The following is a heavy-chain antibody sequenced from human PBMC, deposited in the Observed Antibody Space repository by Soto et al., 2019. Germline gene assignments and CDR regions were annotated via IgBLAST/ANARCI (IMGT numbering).Heavy chain of an antibody. J-gene: IGHJ6*02. CDR3: AKDMGYMAPRYYYYYGMDV. Sequence: GGSLRLSCAASGFTFSSYGMHWVRQAPGKGLEWVAVISYDGSNKYYADSVKGRFTISRDNSKNTLYLQMNSLRAEDTAVYYCAKDMGYMAPRYYYYYGMDVWGQGTTVTASS. CDR2: ISYDGSNK. V-gene: IGHV3-30*18. D-gene: IGHD5-12*01. CDR1: GFTFSSYG.